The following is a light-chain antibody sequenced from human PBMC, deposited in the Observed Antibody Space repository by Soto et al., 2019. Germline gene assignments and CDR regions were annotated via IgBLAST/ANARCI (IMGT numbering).Light chain of an antibody. CDR1: SSDVGGYNY. Sequence: QSALTQPASVSGSPGQSITISCTGTSSDVGGYNYVSWYQHNPGKAPKLIIYDVTNRPSGVSNPFSGSKSGNTASLTISGLQPEDEADYYCSSYTTSNTRQIVCGTGTKVTVL. CDR2: DVT. CDR3: SSYTTSNTRQIV. J-gene: IGLJ1*01. V-gene: IGLV2-14*03.